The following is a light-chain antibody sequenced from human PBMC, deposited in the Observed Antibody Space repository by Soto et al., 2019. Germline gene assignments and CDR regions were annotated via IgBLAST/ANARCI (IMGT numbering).Light chain of an antibody. CDR2: EVS. CDR3: SSYTSSSTLDVV. CDR1: SSDVGGYNY. J-gene: IGLJ2*01. Sequence: QSALTQHASVSGSPGQSITVSCTGTSSDVGGYNYVSWYQQHPGKAPKLMIYEVSNRPSGVSNRFSGSKSGNTASLTISGLQAEDEADYYCSSYTSSSTLDVVFGGGTQLTVL. V-gene: IGLV2-14*01.